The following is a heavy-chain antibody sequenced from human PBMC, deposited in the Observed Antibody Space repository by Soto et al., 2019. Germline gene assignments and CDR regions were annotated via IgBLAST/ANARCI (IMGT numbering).Heavy chain of an antibody. D-gene: IGHD6-13*01. CDR2: INPNSGGT. J-gene: IGHJ6*02. Sequence: EASVKVSCKASGYTFTGYYMHWVRQAPGQGLEWMGWINPNSGGTNYAQKFQGRVTMTRDTSISTAYMELSRLRSDDTAVYYCARMRTGYSSRWEGMDVWGQGTTVTSP. V-gene: IGHV1-2*02. CDR1: GYTFTGYY. CDR3: ARMRTGYSSRWEGMDV.